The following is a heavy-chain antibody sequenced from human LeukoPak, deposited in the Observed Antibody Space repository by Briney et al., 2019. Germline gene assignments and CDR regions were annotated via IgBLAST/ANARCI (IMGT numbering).Heavy chain of an antibody. D-gene: IGHD6-13*01. V-gene: IGHV3-23*01. CDR3: AKSRGSWYDGVDY. Sequence: GGSPRLSCAASGFTFSSYAMSWVRQAPGKGLQWVSAISGNGGSTYYADSVKGRFTISRDSSKSTLYLQMNSLRAEDTAVYFCAKSRGSWYDGVDYWGQGTLVTVSS. CDR1: GFTFSSYA. J-gene: IGHJ4*02. CDR2: ISGNGGST.